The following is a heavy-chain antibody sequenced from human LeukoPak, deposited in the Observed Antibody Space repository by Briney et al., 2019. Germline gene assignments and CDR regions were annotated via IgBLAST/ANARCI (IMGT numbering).Heavy chain of an antibody. Sequence: GGSLRLSCAASGFTFSNFARRWVRQAPGKGLEWVSDISAGGGSTYYADFVKGRITISRDNSKNTMYLQMNNLRAEDTAVYYCAKGPYSTSWYGYFDYWGQGTLVTVSS. CDR3: AKGPYSTSWYGYFDY. CDR1: GFTFSNFA. V-gene: IGHV3-23*01. D-gene: IGHD6-13*01. CDR2: ISAGGGST. J-gene: IGHJ4*02.